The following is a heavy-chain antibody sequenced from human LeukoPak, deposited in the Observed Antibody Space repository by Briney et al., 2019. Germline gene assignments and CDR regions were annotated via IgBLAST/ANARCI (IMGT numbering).Heavy chain of an antibody. CDR3: AKDDRLLRFLH. CDR2: ISYDGSNK. J-gene: IGHJ4*02. CDR1: GFTFSSYA. D-gene: IGHD3-16*01. V-gene: IGHV3-30*07. Sequence: GGSLRLSCAASGFTFSSYAMHWVRQAPGKGLEWVAVISYDGSNKYYADSVKGRFTISRDNSKNTVYLQINNLRDEDTAVYYCAKDDRLLRFLHWGQGTLVTVSS.